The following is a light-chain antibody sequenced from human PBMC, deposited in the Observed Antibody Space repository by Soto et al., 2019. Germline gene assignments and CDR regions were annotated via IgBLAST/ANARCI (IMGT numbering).Light chain of an antibody. V-gene: IGKV1-5*03. CDR3: QQYQTYSRT. CDR1: QSINTW. CDR2: DGS. J-gene: IGKJ1*01. Sequence: DIQMTQSPSTLSASVGDRIIITYRASQSINTWLAWYQQKPGEAPKLLIYDGSTLERGVPSRFSGSGSETEFTLTISRLQPDDFATFYCQQYQTYSRTFGQGTKVEV.